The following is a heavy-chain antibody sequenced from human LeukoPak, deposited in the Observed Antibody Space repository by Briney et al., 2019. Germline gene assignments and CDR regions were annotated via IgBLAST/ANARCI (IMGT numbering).Heavy chain of an antibody. V-gene: IGHV4-39*01. Sequence: PSETLSLTPPVPGGCTISSNYSRSWIRQPPGKGLEWIGSFYYSGSTYYNPSLNSRVTISVDTSKHQFSMKLSSVTAADTAVYHCARRDSSMSSDYFDYWGHG. CDR2: FYYSGST. D-gene: IGHD1-26*01. CDR1: GGCTISSNYS. J-gene: IGHJ4*03. CDR3: ARRDSSMSSDYFDY.